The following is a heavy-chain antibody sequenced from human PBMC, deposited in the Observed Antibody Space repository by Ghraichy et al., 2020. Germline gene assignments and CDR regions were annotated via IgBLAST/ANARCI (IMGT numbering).Heavy chain of an antibody. J-gene: IGHJ6*02. CDR2: ISGSGGST. CDR3: AKELYDSSGYYPNYYYYGMDV. D-gene: IGHD3-22*01. Sequence: GESLNISCAASGFTFSSYAMSWVRQAPGKGLEWVSAISGSGGSTYYADSVKGRFTISRDNSKNTLYLQMNGLRAEDTAVYYCAKELYDSSGYYPNYYYYGMDVWGQGTTVTVSS. V-gene: IGHV3-23*01. CDR1: GFTFSSYA.